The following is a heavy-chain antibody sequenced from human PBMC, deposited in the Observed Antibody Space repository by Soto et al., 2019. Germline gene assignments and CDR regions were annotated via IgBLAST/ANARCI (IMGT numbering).Heavy chain of an antibody. Sequence: QVQLVQSGAEVKKPGASVKVSCKASGYTFTSYDINWVRQATGQGLEWMGYTNPNSGNTVYAQQFQGRVTMTWDTSITTAYMELSSLRSEDTAVYYCVREGMEVWGQGTTVTVSS. V-gene: IGHV1-8*01. CDR3: VREGMEV. J-gene: IGHJ6*02. CDR2: TNPNSGNT. CDR1: GYTFTSYD.